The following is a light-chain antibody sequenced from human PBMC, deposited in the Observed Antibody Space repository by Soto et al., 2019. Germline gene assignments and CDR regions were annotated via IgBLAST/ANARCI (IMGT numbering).Light chain of an antibody. CDR3: QQYYSAPYT. Sequence: DIVMTQSPDSLAVSPGERATINCRSSQSVLYSSNNKNYLAWYQQKPGQPPHLLIYWASSRQSGVPDRFSGSGSGTDFTLTISSLQAEDVAAYYCQQYYSAPYTFGQGTTLEIK. CDR2: WAS. CDR1: QSVLYSSNNKNY. J-gene: IGKJ2*01. V-gene: IGKV4-1*01.